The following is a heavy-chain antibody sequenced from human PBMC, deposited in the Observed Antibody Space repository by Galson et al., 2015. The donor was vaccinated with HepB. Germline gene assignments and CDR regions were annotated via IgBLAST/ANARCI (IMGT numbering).Heavy chain of an antibody. CDR2: IKSKTDGGTT. V-gene: IGHV3-15*01. Sequence: SLRLSCAASGFTFSNAWMSWVRQAPGKGLEWVGRIKSKTDGGTTDYAAPVKGRFTISRNDSKNTLYLQMNSLKTEDTAVYYCTTVGTYYDYVWGSYRYTEIDYWGQGTLVTVSS. J-gene: IGHJ4*02. CDR1: GFTFSNAW. D-gene: IGHD3-16*02. CDR3: TTVGTYYDYVWGSYRYTEIDY.